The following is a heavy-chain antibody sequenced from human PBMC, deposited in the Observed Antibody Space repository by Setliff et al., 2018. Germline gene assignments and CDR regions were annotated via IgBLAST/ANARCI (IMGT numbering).Heavy chain of an antibody. D-gene: IGHD3-22*01. Sequence: PGGSLRLSCTTSGFTFFSYTMNWVRQAPGKGLEWLSTVTDTGGRTYYPDSVKGRFTISRDNSKNTLYLQMNSLRAEDTAVYYCAKTAHHYESSGYYYDPYFYYMDVWGKGTTVTVSS. CDR1: GFTFFSYT. V-gene: IGHV3-23*01. CDR3: AKTAHHYESSGYYYDPYFYYMDV. CDR2: VTDTGGRT. J-gene: IGHJ6*03.